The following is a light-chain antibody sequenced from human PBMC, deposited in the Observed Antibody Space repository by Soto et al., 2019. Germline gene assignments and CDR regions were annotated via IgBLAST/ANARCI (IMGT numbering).Light chain of an antibody. Sequence: DIQLTQSPSSLSASVKERVTIPCPARQRINTYMNWYQQKPGKAPNLLIFPLSTLEGGVPSRFSGSASGTDFTLTISSLQPEDFATYYCQQSYSIPLTFGGGTMVDIK. V-gene: IGKV1-39*01. J-gene: IGKJ4*01. CDR2: PLS. CDR1: QRINTY. CDR3: QQSYSIPLT.